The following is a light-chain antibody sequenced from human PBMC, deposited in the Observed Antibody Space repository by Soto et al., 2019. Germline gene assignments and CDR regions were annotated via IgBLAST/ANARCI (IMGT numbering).Light chain of an antibody. CDR3: QQLKYYPIT. CDR1: QSVSSY. J-gene: IGKJ5*01. V-gene: IGKV3-11*01. CDR2: DAS. Sequence: LSNSPGTLSLSQGGGATLTCSASQSVSSYLAWYQQKPGQAPRLLIYDASNRATGIPARFSGSGSGTDFTLTISSLQSEDFAIYFCQQLKYYPITFGQGRRLAV.